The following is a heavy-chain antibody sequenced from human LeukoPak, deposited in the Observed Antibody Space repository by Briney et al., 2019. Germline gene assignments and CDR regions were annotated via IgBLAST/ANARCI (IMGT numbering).Heavy chain of an antibody. CDR2: ISSSGSTI. CDR1: GFTFSSYE. V-gene: IGHV3-48*03. D-gene: IGHD1-14*01. J-gene: IGHJ4*02. Sequence: GGSLRLSCAASGFTFSSYEMNWFRQAPGKGLEWVSYISSSGSTIYYADSVKGRFTISRDNAKNSLYLQMNSLRAEDTAVYYCAREYREFDYWGQGTLVTVSS. CDR3: AREYREFDY.